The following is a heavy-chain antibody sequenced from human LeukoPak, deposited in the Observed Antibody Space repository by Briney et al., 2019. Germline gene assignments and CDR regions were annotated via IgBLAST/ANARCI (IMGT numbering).Heavy chain of an antibody. D-gene: IGHD3-16*02. J-gene: IGHJ4*02. V-gene: IGHV3-48*03. CDR3: ARESRAGYDYVWESYRYTGLDY. CDR2: ISSSGSTI. Sequence: GGSLRLSCAASGFAFRTYEMNWVRQAPGKGLEWVSYISSSGSTIYYADSVKGRFTISRDNAKNSLYLQMNRLRAEDTAVYYCARESRAGYDYVWESYRYTGLDYWGQGTLVTVSS. CDR1: GFAFRTYE.